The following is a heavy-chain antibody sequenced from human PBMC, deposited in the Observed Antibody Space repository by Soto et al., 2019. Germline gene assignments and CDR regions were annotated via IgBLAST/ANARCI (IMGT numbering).Heavy chain of an antibody. J-gene: IGHJ3*02. Sequence: GGSLRLSCAASGFTFSSCAMGWVRQAPGKGLEWVSDIIDRGGNTYYADSVKGRFTISRDNSKNTLYLQMNSLRAEDTAVYYCAKEGSSRGGAFDIWGQGTMVTVSS. D-gene: IGHD6-13*01. V-gene: IGHV3-23*01. CDR3: AKEGSSRGGAFDI. CDR1: GFTFSSCA. CDR2: IIDRGGNT.